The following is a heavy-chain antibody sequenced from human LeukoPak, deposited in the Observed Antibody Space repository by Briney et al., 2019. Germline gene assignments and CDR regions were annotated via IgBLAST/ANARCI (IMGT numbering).Heavy chain of an antibody. CDR1: GSSISSYY. V-gene: IGHV4-59*01. D-gene: IGHD3-22*01. CDR3: ARDSDYYDSSGSDAFDI. J-gene: IGHJ3*02. CDR2: IYYSGST. Sequence: SETLSLTCTVSGSSISSYYWSWIRQPPGKGLEWIGYIYYSGSTNYNPSLKSRVTISVDTSKNQFSLKLSSVTAANTAVYYCARDSDYYDSSGSDAFDIWGQGTMVTVSS.